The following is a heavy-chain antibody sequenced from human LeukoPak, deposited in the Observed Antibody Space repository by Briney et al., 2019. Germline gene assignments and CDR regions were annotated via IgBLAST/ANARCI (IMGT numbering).Heavy chain of an antibody. D-gene: IGHD3-22*01. CDR2: ISAYNGNT. J-gene: IGHJ6*03. Sequence: GASVKVSCKASGYTLTSYGISWVRQAPGQGLEWMRWISAYNGNTNYAQKLQGRVTMTTDTSTSTAYMELRSLRSDDTAVYYCASTPYYYDSSGSPGGLYYYYYMDVWGKGTTVTVSS. CDR3: ASTPYYYDSSGSPGGLYYYYYMDV. CDR1: GYTLTSYG. V-gene: IGHV1-18*01.